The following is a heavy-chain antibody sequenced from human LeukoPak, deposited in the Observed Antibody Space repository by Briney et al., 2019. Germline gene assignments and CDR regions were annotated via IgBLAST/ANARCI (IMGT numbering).Heavy chain of an antibody. J-gene: IGHJ4*02. Sequence: GGSLRLSCAASGFNFQYYWMAWVRQAPGMGLEWVAHIKEDGTQKFYVDSVRGRFTISKDDAGNALYLQMNSLRDEDTAIYYCVRGGWELDYWGQGTLVIVSS. CDR1: GFNFQYYW. CDR3: VRGGWELDY. V-gene: IGHV3-7*01. CDR2: IKEDGTQK. D-gene: IGHD4-23*01.